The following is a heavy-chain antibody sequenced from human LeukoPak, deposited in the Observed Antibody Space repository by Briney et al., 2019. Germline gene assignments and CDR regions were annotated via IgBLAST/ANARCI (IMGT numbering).Heavy chain of an antibody. V-gene: IGHV4-38-2*01. CDR2: IYHSGST. CDR1: GYSISSGYY. D-gene: IGHD3-22*01. J-gene: IGHJ5*02. CDR3: ARQGKDSSGYYSWFDP. Sequence: PSETLSLTCAVSGYSISSGYYWGWIRQPPGKGLEWIGSIYHSGSTDYNPSLKSRVTISVDTSKNQFSLKLSSVTAVDTAVYYCARQGKDSSGYYSWFDPGAREPWSPSPQ.